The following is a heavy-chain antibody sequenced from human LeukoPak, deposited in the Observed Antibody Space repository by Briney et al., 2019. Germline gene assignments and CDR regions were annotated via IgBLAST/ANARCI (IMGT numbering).Heavy chain of an antibody. CDR1: GFTFSSYV. CDR3: TRAAAGARDS. CDR2: ISGSGGST. D-gene: IGHD6-13*01. Sequence: GGSLRLSCTASGFTFSSYVMSWGREAPGKGREWVSAISGSGGSTYYADSVKGRFTISRDNSKNTLYLQMNSLRAEDTAVYYCTRAAAGARDSWGQGTLVTVSS. V-gene: IGHV3-23*01. J-gene: IGHJ4*02.